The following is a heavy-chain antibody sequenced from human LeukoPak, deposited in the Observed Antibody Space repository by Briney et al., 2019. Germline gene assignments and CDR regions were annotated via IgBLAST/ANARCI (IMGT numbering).Heavy chain of an antibody. D-gene: IGHD3-22*01. CDR3: AKGSKWFPLRDWFDP. CDR2: ISGSGGST. V-gene: IGHV3-23*01. J-gene: IGHJ5*02. CDR1: GFTFSTYS. Sequence: GGSLRLSCAASGFTFSTYSMNWVRQAPGKGLEWVSAISGSGGSTYYADSVKGRFTISRDNSKNTLYLRMNSLRAEDTAVHYCAKGSKWFPLRDWFDPWGQGTLVTVSS.